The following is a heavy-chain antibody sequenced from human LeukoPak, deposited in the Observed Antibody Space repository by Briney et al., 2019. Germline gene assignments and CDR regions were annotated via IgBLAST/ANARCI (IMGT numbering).Heavy chain of an antibody. CDR3: ARGGQAGAAAGTA. CDR2: ITYDGAFDGGKA. Sequence: GGSLRLSCAASGLSLSDYPMHWVRQAPGKGLEWVTLITYDGAFDGGKAYYADSVKGRFTISKDKSKNTLYLQMNSLRAEDTAVYYCARGGQAGAAAGTAWGQGTLVTVSS. CDR1: GLSLSDYP. J-gene: IGHJ4*02. D-gene: IGHD6-13*01. V-gene: IGHV3-30-3*01.